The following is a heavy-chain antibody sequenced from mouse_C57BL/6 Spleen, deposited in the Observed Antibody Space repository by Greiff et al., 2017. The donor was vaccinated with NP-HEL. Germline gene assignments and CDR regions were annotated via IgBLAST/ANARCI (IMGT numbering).Heavy chain of an antibody. V-gene: IGHV1-82*01. CDR3: ARWREDYAMDY. J-gene: IGHJ4*01. CDR1: GYAFSSSW. Sequence: VQLQQSGPELVKPGASVKISCKASGYAFSSSWMNWVKQRPGKGLEWIGRIYPGDGDTNYNGKFKGKATLTADKSSSTAYMQLSSLTSEDSAVYFCARWREDYAMDYWGQGTSVTVSS. CDR2: IYPGDGDT.